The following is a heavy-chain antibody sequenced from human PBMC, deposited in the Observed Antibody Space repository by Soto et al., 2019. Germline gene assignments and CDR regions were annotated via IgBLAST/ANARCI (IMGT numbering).Heavy chain of an antibody. V-gene: IGHV1-58*01. Sequence: ASVNLSCKASGFAFTISAVQWVRQARGQRLEWIGWIVVGSGNTNYAQKFQERVTITRDMSTSTAYMELSSLRSEDTAVYYCAAGGRGQWLVDDFDYWGQGTLVTVSS. J-gene: IGHJ4*02. CDR3: AAGGRGQWLVDDFDY. D-gene: IGHD6-19*01. CDR1: GFAFTISA. CDR2: IVVGSGNT.